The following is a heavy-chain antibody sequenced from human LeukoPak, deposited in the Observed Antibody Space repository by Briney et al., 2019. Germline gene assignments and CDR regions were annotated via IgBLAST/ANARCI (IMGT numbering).Heavy chain of an antibody. Sequence: SETLSLTCTVSGGSISSYYWSWIRQPPGKGLEWIGYIYYSGSTNYNPSLKSRVTISVDTSKNQFSLKLSSVTAADTAVYYCASTRKHAFDIWGQGTMVTASS. CDR3: ASTRKHAFDI. CDR1: GGSISSYY. J-gene: IGHJ3*02. V-gene: IGHV4-59*01. CDR2: IYYSGST.